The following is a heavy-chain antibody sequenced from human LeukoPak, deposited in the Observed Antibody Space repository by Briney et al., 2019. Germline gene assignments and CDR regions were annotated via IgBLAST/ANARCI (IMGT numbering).Heavy chain of an antibody. V-gene: IGHV3-21*01. J-gene: IGHJ4*02. CDR2: ISSSSSYI. CDR3: ARVPLRGSWYLTY. Sequence: PGGSLRLSCAASGFTFSSYNMNGVRQAPGKGLEWVSSISSSSSYIYYADSVKGRFTISRDNAKNSLYLQMNSLRAEDTAVYYCARVPLRGSWYLTYWGQGTLVTVSS. D-gene: IGHD6-13*01. CDR1: GFTFSSYN.